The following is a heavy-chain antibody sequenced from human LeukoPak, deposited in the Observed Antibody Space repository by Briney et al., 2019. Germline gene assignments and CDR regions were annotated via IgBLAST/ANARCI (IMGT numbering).Heavy chain of an antibody. CDR2: IYYSGST. V-gene: IGHV4-39*07. CDR3: LALDYDFWNGCPDY. CDR1: GGSISSSSYY. J-gene: IGHJ4*02. Sequence: PSETLSLTCTVSGGSISSSSYYWGWIRQPPGKGLEWIGSIYYSGSTYYNPSLKSRVTISVDTSKNQFSLKLSSVTAADTAVYYCLALDYDFWNGCPDYWGQGTLVTVSS. D-gene: IGHD3-3*01.